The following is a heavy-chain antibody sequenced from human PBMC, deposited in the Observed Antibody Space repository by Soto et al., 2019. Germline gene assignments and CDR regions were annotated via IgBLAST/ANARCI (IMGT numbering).Heavy chain of an antibody. CDR3: ARRGSPPEYPWAGGYFDY. CDR2: IYPGDSDT. Sequence: GESLKISCKGSGYSFTSYWIGWVRQMPGKGLEWMGIIYPGDSDTRYSPSFQGQVTISADKSISTAYLQWSSLKASDTAMYYCARRGSPPEYPWAGGYFDYWGQGTLVTVSS. D-gene: IGHD2-15*01. J-gene: IGHJ4*02. V-gene: IGHV5-51*01. CDR1: GYSFTSYW.